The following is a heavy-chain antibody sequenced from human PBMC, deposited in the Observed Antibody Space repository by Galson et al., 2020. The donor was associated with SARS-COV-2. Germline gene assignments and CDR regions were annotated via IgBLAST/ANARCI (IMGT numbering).Heavy chain of an antibody. CDR3: VRHAEPLKNIGYDPNWFDP. CDR1: GGSISNGRYY. Sequence: SETLSLTCTVSGGSISNGRYYWGLIRQPPGKGLEWIGSIFYSGSTFHNPSLKSRVTMSVDTSRDQFSLRLSSVTAADTAVYFCVRHAEPLKNIGYDPNWFDPWGQGTLVTVSS. V-gene: IGHV4-39*01. D-gene: IGHD5-12*01. CDR2: IFYSGST. J-gene: IGHJ5*02.